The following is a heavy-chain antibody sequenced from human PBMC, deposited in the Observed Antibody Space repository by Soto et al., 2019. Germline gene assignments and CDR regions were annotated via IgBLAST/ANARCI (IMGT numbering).Heavy chain of an antibody. CDR1: GASISGFY. D-gene: IGHD1-1*01. CDR2: IYATGTT. J-gene: IGHJ5*02. CDR3: VRNGTKTLRDCFDP. Sequence: EPLPRTWTVSGASISGFYWGWIRKSAGKGLEWIGRIYATGTTDYNLSLKRRVMMSVDTSKKQFSLKLRSVTAADTAVYYCVRNGTKTLRDCFDPWGQGISVTVSS. V-gene: IGHV4-4*07.